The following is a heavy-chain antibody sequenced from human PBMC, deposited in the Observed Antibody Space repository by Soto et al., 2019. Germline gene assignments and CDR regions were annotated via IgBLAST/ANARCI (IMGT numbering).Heavy chain of an antibody. J-gene: IGHJ4*02. Sequence: GGSLRLSCAASGFTFSSYWMSWVRQAPGKGLEWVANIKQDGSGKYYVDSVKGRFTISRDNAKNSLYLQMNSLRAEDTAVYYCARDLRYFDLDYWGQGTLVTVSP. V-gene: IGHV3-7*01. CDR1: GFTFSSYW. D-gene: IGHD3-9*01. CDR3: ARDLRYFDLDY. CDR2: IKQDGSGK.